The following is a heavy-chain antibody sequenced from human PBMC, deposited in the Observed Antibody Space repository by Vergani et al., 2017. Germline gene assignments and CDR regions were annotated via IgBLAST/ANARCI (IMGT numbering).Heavy chain of an antibody. CDR1: EYSFGNYW. J-gene: IGHJ4*02. V-gene: IGHV5-51*01. CDR2: IYPADSDT. D-gene: IGHD1-1*01. Sequence: EVELVQSGPEMRKPGESLKISCKGSEYSFGNYWIGWVRQMPGKGLEWMGIIYPADSDTRYSPSFQGQVTISAAKSISTAFLKWDSLKASDTALYYCVRHTTYTDSWGQGTLVTVSS. CDR3: VRHTTYTDS.